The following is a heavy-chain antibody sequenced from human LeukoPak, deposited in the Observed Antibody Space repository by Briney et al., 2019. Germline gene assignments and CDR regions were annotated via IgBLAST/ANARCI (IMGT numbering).Heavy chain of an antibody. CDR1: GGPFSSYA. D-gene: IGHD1-1*01. CDR2: IIPIFGTA. V-gene: IGHV1-69*01. J-gene: IGHJ4*02. Sequence: SVKVSFKASGGPFSSYAISWVRPAPGQGLEWMGGIIPIFGTANYSQKFQGRVTITADESTSTAYMELSSLRSEDTAVYYCARLASGNNWNDQMTFDYWGQGTLVTVSS. CDR3: ARLASGNNWNDQMTFDY.